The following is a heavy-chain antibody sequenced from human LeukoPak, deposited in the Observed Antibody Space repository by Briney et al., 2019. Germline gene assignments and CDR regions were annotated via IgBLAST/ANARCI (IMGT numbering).Heavy chain of an antibody. V-gene: IGHV3-23*01. J-gene: IGHJ4*02. CDR1: GFAFSNYA. CDR3: AKDRWNTVMAHFDY. Sequence: SGGSLRLSCAASGFAFSNYAMSWVRQAPGKGLEWVSGISGSGGSTYYADSVKGRFTISRDNSKNTLYLQMNSLRAEDTAVYYCAKDRWNTVMAHFDYWGQGTLVTVSS. D-gene: IGHD5-18*01. CDR2: ISGSGGST.